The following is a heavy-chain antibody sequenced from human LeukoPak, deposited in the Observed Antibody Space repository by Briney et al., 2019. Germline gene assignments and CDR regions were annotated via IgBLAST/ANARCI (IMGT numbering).Heavy chain of an antibody. D-gene: IGHD6-6*01. CDR3: TKGSRSSWFPGPEY. CDR2: IIGEGGHVTEGGGPT. V-gene: IGHV3-23*01. CDR1: GFTFSTYA. Sequence: GGSLRLSCAASGFTFSTYAMSWVRQVPGKGLDWVSAIIGEGGHVTEGGGPTYYTDSVKGRFTVSRDNFKNMVYLQMNSLRAEDTAIYYCTKGSRSSWFPGPEYWGQGTLVTVSS. J-gene: IGHJ4*02.